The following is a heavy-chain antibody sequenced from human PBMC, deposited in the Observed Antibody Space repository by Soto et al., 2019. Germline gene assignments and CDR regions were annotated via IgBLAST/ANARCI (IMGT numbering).Heavy chain of an antibody. D-gene: IGHD2-2*01. CDR1: GFTFSTYS. J-gene: IGHJ4*02. CDR2: ISSSRGYI. V-gene: IGHV3-21*01. CDR3: ARGRSTNTSMDY. Sequence: EVQLVESGGGLVKPGGSLRLSCAASGFTFSTYSMNWVRQAPGKGLEWVSSISSSRGYICYADSVKGRFTISRDNAKNSLYLQMDSLRAEDTAVYYCARGRSTNTSMDYWGQGTLVTVSS.